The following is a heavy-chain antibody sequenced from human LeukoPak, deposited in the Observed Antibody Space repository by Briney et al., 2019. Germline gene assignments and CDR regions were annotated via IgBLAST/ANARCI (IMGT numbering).Heavy chain of an antibody. Sequence: GRSLRLSCAASGFTVITNDMTWVRQAPGKGLEWVSVLYSDGNTKYADSVQGRFAISRDNSKNTLYLEMNSLSPDDTAVYYCARGVEPLAANTLAYWGQGTLVTVSS. CDR1: GFTVITND. J-gene: IGHJ4*02. CDR2: LYSDGNT. V-gene: IGHV3-53*01. CDR3: ARGVEPLAANTLAY. D-gene: IGHD1-14*01.